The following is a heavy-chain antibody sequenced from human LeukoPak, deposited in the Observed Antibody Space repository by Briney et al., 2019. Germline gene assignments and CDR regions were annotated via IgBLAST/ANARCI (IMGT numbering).Heavy chain of an antibody. V-gene: IGHV1-18*01. D-gene: IGHD6-6*01. CDR2: ISGYNGNT. Sequence: GASVKVSCKASGYTFSSYGISWVRQAPGQGLEWMGWISGYNGNTDYAQKVQGRVTMTIDTSTSTAYMELRSLRSDDTAVYYCARVWIAAGRPDDYYYSYMDVWGKGTTVTVSS. J-gene: IGHJ6*03. CDR3: ARVWIAAGRPDDYYYSYMDV. CDR1: GYTFSSYG.